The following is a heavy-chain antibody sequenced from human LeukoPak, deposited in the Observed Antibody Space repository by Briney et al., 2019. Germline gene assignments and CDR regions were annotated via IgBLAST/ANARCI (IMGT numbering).Heavy chain of an antibody. CDR1: GFTFSSYA. CDR3: AKGRSPPPDY. CDR2: ISGGGDIT. Sequence: PGGSLRLSCAASGFTFSSYAMSWVRQAPGKGLEWVSAISGGGDITYYADSVKGRFTISRDNSKKTLYLQMNSLRAEDTAVNYCAKGRSPPPDYWGQGTLVTVSS. J-gene: IGHJ4*02. V-gene: IGHV3-23*01.